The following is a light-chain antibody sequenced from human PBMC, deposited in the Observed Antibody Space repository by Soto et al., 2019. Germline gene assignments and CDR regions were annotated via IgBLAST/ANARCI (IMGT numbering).Light chain of an antibody. CDR2: AAS. J-gene: IGKJ2*03. Sequence: EIVMTQSPGTLSLSPGERATLSCRASQTLTRGHLAWYQQKPGQAPRLLLYAASSRTNGIPARFSGSGSGTDFTLTISRLEPEDFAVYYCQQYDDSPYSFGPGTKLEIK. CDR1: QTLTRGH. V-gene: IGKV3-20*01. CDR3: QQYDDSPYS.